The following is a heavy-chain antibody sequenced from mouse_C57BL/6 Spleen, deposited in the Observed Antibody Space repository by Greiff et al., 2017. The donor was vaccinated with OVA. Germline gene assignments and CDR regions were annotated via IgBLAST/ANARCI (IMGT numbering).Heavy chain of an antibody. J-gene: IGHJ4*01. Sequence: VQLQQPGAELVMPGASVKLSCKASGYTFTSYWMHWVKQRPGQGPEWIGEIDPSDSYTNYNQKFQGKSTLTVDKSSSTAYMQLSSLTSEDSAVYYCAILAYYSNYNAMDYWGQGTSVTVSS. CDR2: IDPSDSYT. CDR1: GYTFTSYW. CDR3: AILAYYSNYNAMDY. D-gene: IGHD2-5*01. V-gene: IGHV1-69*01.